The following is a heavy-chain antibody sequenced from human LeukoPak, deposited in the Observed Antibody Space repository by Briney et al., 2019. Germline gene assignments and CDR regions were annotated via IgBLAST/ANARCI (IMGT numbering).Heavy chain of an antibody. V-gene: IGHV3-7*01. Sequence: PGGSLRLSCVASGFTFSNYWMSWVRQAPGKGPEWVANIRHDASQEYYMDSVKGRFSISRDNAKNTLYLEMNNLRAADSAVYYCTREVWFGDSAVHWGLGTLVTVSS. D-gene: IGHD3-10*01. CDR1: GFTFSNYW. CDR2: IRHDASQE. J-gene: IGHJ4*02. CDR3: TREVWFGDSAVH.